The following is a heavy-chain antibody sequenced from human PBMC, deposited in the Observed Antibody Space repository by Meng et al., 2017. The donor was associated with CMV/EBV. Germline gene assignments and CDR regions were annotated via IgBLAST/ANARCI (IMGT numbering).Heavy chain of an antibody. CDR2: IYPRDSDN. J-gene: IGHJ4*02. CDR1: GYSFTSYW. CDR3: ARQMRDDSSGWYAFDY. V-gene: IGHV5-51*01. Sequence: GEFLKISRKGSGYSFTSYWIGWVRQMTGKGLEWMGIIYPRDSDNRYSPSFQGQVTISADKSISTAYLQCSSLKASDTAMYYCARQMRDDSSGWYAFDYWGQGTLVTVSS. D-gene: IGHD6-19*01.